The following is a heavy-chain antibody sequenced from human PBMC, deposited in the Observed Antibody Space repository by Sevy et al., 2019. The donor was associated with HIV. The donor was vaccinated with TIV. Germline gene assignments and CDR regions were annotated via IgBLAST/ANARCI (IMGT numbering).Heavy chain of an antibody. CDR3: TTKKDFWSGYFYFDY. Sequence: GGSLRLSCAASGFTFNNAWMSWVRQAPGKGLEWVGRIKSKTAGGTTDYAAPVKGRFTISRDESKNTLYLQMNSLKNDDTAVYYCTTKKDFWSGYFYFDYWGQGTLVTVSS. CDR1: GFTFNNAW. V-gene: IGHV3-15*05. CDR2: IKSKTAGGTT. J-gene: IGHJ4*02. D-gene: IGHD3-3*01.